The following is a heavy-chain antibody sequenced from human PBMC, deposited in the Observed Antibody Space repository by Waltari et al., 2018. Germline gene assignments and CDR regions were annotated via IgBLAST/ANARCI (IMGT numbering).Heavy chain of an antibody. CDR3: ARGYCGGDCYYNWFDP. CDR2: IYYSGST. D-gene: IGHD2-21*01. CDR1: GGSISSYY. J-gene: IGHJ5*02. Sequence: QVQLQELGPGLVKPSETLSLTCTVSGGSISSYYWSWIRQPPGKGLEWIGYIYYSGSTNYNPSLKSRVTISVDTSKNQFSLKLSSVTAADTAVYYCARGYCGGDCYYNWFDPWGQGTLVTVSS. V-gene: IGHV4-59*01.